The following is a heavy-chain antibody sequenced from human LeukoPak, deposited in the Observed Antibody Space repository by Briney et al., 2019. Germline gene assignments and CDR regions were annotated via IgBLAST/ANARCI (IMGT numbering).Heavy chain of an antibody. D-gene: IGHD2-2*01. J-gene: IGHJ5*02. CDR2: TYYRSKWYK. V-gene: IGHV6-1*01. CDR1: GDSVSSNSAT. Sequence: PSQTLSLTCAISGDSVSSNSATWNWIRQSPSRGLEWLGRTYYRSKWYKYYAVSVKSRITINPDTSKNQFSLQLTSVTPEDTAVYYCARRLTQYDCFDPWGQGILVTVSS. CDR3: ARRLTQYDCFDP.